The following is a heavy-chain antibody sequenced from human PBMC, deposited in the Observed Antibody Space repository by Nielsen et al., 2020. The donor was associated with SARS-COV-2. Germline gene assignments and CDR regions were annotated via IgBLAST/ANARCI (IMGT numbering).Heavy chain of an antibody. CDR3: ARVNHSSISA. CDR1: GFTFSIYA. CDR2: ISSDGDTI. D-gene: IGHD6-13*01. J-gene: IGHJ5*02. V-gene: IGHV3-64*04. Sequence: GESLKISCSASGFTFSIYAMHWVRQAPGKGLQYVSAISSDGDTIYHADSVKGRFTIPRDNAKSSVYLHMDSLRVEDTALYYCARVNHSSISAWGQGTLVIVSS.